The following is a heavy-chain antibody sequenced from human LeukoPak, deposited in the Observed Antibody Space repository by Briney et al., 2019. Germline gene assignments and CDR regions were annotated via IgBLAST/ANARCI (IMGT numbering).Heavy chain of an antibody. CDR1: GYTFTSYD. Sequence: KPGASVKVSYKASGYTFTSYDINWVRQATGQGLEWMGWMNPNSGNTGYAQKFQGRVTMTRNTSISTAYMELSSLRSEDTAVYYCARAGNAYSGSYTGDDAFDIWGQGTMVTVSS. CDR3: ARAGNAYSGSYTGDDAFDI. D-gene: IGHD1-26*01. CDR2: MNPNSGNT. V-gene: IGHV1-8*01. J-gene: IGHJ3*02.